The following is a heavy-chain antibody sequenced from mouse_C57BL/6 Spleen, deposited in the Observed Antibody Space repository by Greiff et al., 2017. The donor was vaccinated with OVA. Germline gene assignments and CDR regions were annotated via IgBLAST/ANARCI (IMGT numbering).Heavy chain of an antibody. J-gene: IGHJ2*01. D-gene: IGHD3-3*01. Sequence: VQLLQSGPELVKPGASVKISCKASGYAFTSSWMNWVKQRPGKGLEWIGRIYPGTGDTNYNGKFKGKATLTADKSSSTAYMQLSSLTSEDSAVYLCARWRDGGYLDDWGKGTTLTVSS. CDR3: ARWRDGGYLDD. CDR1: GYAFTSSW. V-gene: IGHV1-82*01. CDR2: IYPGTGDT.